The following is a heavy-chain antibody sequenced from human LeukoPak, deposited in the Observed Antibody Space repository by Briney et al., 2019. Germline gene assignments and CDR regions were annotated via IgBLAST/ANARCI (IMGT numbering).Heavy chain of an antibody. Sequence: ASVKVSCKASGGTFSGYAISWVRQAPGQGLEWMGRIIPIFGIANYAQKFQGRVTITADKSTSTAYMELSSLRSEDTAVYYCAKDKNYDILTGYYKEYYFDYWGQGTLVTVSS. D-gene: IGHD3-9*01. CDR3: AKDKNYDILTGYYKEYYFDY. J-gene: IGHJ4*02. CDR1: GGTFSGYA. CDR2: IIPIFGIA. V-gene: IGHV1-69*04.